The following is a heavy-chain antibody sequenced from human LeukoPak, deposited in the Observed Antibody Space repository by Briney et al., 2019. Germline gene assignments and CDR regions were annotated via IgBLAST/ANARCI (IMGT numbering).Heavy chain of an antibody. Sequence: SETLSLTCTVSGGSISSYYWSWIRQPTGKGLEWIGYIYYSGSTNYNPSLKSRVTISVDTSKNQFSLKLSSVTAADTAVYYRASYYYDSSGYYPRFQHWGQGTLVTVSS. J-gene: IGHJ1*01. D-gene: IGHD3-22*01. CDR1: GGSISSYY. CDR3: ASYYYDSSGYYPRFQH. CDR2: IYYSGST. V-gene: IGHV4-59*01.